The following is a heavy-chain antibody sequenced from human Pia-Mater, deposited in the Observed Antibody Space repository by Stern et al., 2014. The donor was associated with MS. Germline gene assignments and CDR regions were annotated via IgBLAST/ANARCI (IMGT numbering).Heavy chain of an antibody. D-gene: IGHD6-19*01. CDR2: IIAGSGDT. Sequence: QVQLMQSGAEVKKPGASVKVACEASGYTFSSFAIHWVRQAPGQRLEWLGWIIAGSGDTKYSQRFQDRVTITRDTSANTVYMEMSSLRSEDKAIYYCARAFYGSQFGYWGQGTLVTVSS. CDR3: ARAFYGSQFGY. J-gene: IGHJ4*02. V-gene: IGHV1-3*01. CDR1: GYTFSSFA.